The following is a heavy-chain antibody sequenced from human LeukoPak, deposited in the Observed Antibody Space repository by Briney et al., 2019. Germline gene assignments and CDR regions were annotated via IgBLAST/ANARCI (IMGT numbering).Heavy chain of an antibody. V-gene: IGHV1-8*01. D-gene: IGHD4-23*01. Sequence: GASVKVCCKASGYTFTSYDINWVRQATGQGLEWMGWMNPNSGNTGYSQKFHGRGTMTSNTSKSTANMELSSLRSEDTAVYYCAGGPTVENTGMDVWGQGTTVTVSS. J-gene: IGHJ6*01. CDR1: GYTFTSYD. CDR3: AGGPTVENTGMDV. CDR2: MNPNSGNT.